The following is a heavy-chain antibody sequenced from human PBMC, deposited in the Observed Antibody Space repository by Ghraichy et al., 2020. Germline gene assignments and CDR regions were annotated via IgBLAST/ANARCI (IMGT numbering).Heavy chain of an antibody. D-gene: IGHD4-23*01. CDR1: GGSFSGYY. CDR3: ARGGRNDYGGNSASMDY. CDR2: INHSGST. V-gene: IGHV4-34*01. Sequence: LSLTCAVYGGSFSGYYWSWIRQPPGKGLEWIGEINHSGSTNYNPSLKSRVTISVDTSKNQFSLKLSSVTAADTAVYYCARGGRNDYGGNSASMDYWGQGTLVTVSS. J-gene: IGHJ4*02.